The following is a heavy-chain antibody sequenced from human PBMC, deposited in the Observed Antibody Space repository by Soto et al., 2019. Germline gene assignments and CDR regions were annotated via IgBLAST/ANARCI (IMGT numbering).Heavy chain of an antibody. CDR1: EFSFDDYA. D-gene: IGHD6-13*01. CDR2: ITYTGVST. V-gene: IGHV3-23*01. Sequence: PGGSLRLSCAASEFSFDDYAMSRVRQAPGKGLEWVSSITYTGVSTYYADSVKGRFTISRDNSRDTLFLQMNSLRAEDTAIYYCAKSSVWYPYFDSWGQGTLVTVSS. J-gene: IGHJ4*02. CDR3: AKSSVWYPYFDS.